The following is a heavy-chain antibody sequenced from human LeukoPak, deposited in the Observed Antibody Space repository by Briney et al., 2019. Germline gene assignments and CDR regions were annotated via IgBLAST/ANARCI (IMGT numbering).Heavy chain of an antibody. Sequence: PSETLSLTCTVSGGSISSGDYYWSWIRQPPGKGLEWIGYIYYTGSTYYNPSLKSRVTISVDTSKNQFSLKLSSVTAADTAVYYCATLAYCGGDCYWGGWFDPWGQGTLVTVSS. D-gene: IGHD2-21*01. CDR2: IYYTGST. CDR3: ATLAYCGGDCYWGGWFDP. V-gene: IGHV4-30-4*02. J-gene: IGHJ5*02. CDR1: GGSISSGDYY.